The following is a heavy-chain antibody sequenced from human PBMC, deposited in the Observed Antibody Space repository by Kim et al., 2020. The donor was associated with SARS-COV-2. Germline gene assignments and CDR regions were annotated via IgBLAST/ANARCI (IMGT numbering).Heavy chain of an antibody. CDR2: ISYDGSNK. D-gene: IGHD5-12*01. CDR1: GFTFISYA. V-gene: IGHV3-30-3*01. CDR3: ARPGYSGYECYFDY. J-gene: IGHJ4*02. Sequence: GGSLRLSCAASGFTFISYAMHWVRQAPGKGLEWVAVISYDGSNKYYADSVKGRFTMSRDNSKNTLYLQMNNLRAEDTALYYCARPGYSGYECYFDYWGQGTLVTVSS.